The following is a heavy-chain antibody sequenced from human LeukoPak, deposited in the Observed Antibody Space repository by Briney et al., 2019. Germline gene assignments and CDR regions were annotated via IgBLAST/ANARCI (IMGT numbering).Heavy chain of an antibody. CDR3: ARPSRGRSVVGIDAFDV. CDR1: GGSVSSSSYY. V-gene: IGHV4-39*01. Sequence: PSETLSLTCTVSGGSVSSSSYYWGWFRQPPGKGLEWIGSIENSGSTYYNPSLESRLTISVDTSKNQFSLTLSSVTAADTAVYYCARPSRGRSVVGIDAFDVWGQGTMVTVSS. D-gene: IGHD6-19*01. J-gene: IGHJ3*01. CDR2: IENSGST.